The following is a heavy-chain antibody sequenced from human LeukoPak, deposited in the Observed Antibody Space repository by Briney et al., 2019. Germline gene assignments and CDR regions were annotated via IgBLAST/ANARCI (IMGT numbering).Heavy chain of an antibody. CDR1: GFTFSNYA. V-gene: IGHV3-23*01. CDR3: AKWGDYDVLTGYYDPDY. D-gene: IGHD3-9*01. CDR2: ITGSGGGT. Sequence: GASLRLSCAASGFTFSNYAMSWVRQAPGKGLEWVSAITGSGGGTYYADSVKRRFTLSRDNSKNTLYLQMNSLRAEDTAVYYCAKWGDYDVLTGYYDPDYWGQGTLATVSS. J-gene: IGHJ4*02.